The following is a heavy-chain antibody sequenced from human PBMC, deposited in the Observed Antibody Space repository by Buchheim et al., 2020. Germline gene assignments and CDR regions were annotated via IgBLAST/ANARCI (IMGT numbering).Heavy chain of an antibody. J-gene: IGHJ4*02. D-gene: IGHD4-17*01. V-gene: IGHV4-34*01. CDR2: INHSGST. Sequence: QVQLQQWGAGLLKPSETLSLTCAVYGGSFSGYYWSWIRQPPGKGLEWIGEINHSGSTNYNPSLKSRVTISVDTSKNQFSLKLSSVTAADTAVYYCARGPVDYGDYPDTFDYWGQGTL. CDR1: GGSFSGYY. CDR3: ARGPVDYGDYPDTFDY.